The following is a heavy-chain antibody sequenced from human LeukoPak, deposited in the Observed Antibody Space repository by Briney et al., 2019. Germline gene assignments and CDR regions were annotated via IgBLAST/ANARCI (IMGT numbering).Heavy chain of an antibody. CDR1: GFTFSSYS. CDR3: ARSSTVTRKGSWFDP. J-gene: IGHJ5*02. Sequence: PGGSLRLSCADSGFTFSSYSINWVRQAPGKGLEWVSSISSSSSYIYYADSVKGRFTISRDNAKNSLYLQMNSLRAEDTAVYYCARSSTVTRKGSWFDPWGQGTLVTVSS. V-gene: IGHV3-21*01. CDR2: ISSSSSYI. D-gene: IGHD4-17*01.